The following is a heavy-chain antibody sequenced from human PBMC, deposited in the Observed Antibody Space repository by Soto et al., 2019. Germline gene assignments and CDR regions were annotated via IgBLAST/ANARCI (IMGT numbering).Heavy chain of an antibody. J-gene: IGHJ5*02. Sequence: GGSLRLSCATSGFTFRSYAMSWVRRAPGKGLEWVSTISASDGSTYSADSVKGRFTISRDISENTLYLQMNSLRAEDTAVYYCAKARWSGYFPPDHWGQGALVTVSS. CDR3: AKARWSGYFPPDH. D-gene: IGHD3-3*01. V-gene: IGHV3-23*01. CDR1: GFTFRSYA. CDR2: ISASDGST.